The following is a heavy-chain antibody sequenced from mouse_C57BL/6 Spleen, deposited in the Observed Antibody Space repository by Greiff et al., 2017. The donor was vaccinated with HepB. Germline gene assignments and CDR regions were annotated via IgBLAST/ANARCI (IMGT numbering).Heavy chain of an antibody. Sequence: VQLQQSGPELVKPGASVKISCKASGYAFSSSWMNWVKQRPGKGLEWIGRIYPGDGDTNYNGKFKGKATLTADKSSSTAYMQLSSLTSEDSAVYFCARPYYYGSSEYYSDYWGQGTTLTVSS. V-gene: IGHV1-82*01. J-gene: IGHJ2*01. CDR2: IYPGDGDT. CDR3: ARPYYYGSSEYYSDY. D-gene: IGHD1-1*01. CDR1: GYAFSSSW.